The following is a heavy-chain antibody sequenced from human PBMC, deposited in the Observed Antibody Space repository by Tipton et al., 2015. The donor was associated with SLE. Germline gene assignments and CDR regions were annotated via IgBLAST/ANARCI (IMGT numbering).Heavy chain of an antibody. CDR1: GGSIRSYY. Sequence: TLSLTCTVSGGSIRSYYWSWIRQPPGKGLEWIGYIYYSGSTNYNPSLKSRVTISVDTSKNQFSLKLSSVTAADTAVYYCARDRRRFTMIVVAHHGAFDIWGQGTMVTVSS. J-gene: IGHJ3*02. CDR3: ARDRRRFTMIVVAHHGAFDI. V-gene: IGHV4-59*01. CDR2: IYYSGST. D-gene: IGHD3-22*01.